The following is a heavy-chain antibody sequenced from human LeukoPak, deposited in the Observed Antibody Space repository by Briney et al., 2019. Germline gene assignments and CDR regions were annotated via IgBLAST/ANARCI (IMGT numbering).Heavy chain of an antibody. CDR2: INAGNGNT. D-gene: IGHD3-10*01. V-gene: IGHV1-3*01. Sequence: ASVTVSFTASGYTFTSYAMHWVRQAPGQRLEWMGWINAGNGNTKYSQKFQGRVTITRDTSASTAYMELSSLRSEDTAVYYCARVITYYYGSGSPAFDYWGQGTLVTVSS. J-gene: IGHJ4*02. CDR3: ARVITYYYGSGSPAFDY. CDR1: GYTFTSYA.